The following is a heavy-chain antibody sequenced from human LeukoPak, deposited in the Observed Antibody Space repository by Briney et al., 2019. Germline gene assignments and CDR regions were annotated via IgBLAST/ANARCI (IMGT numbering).Heavy chain of an antibody. D-gene: IGHD3-22*01. CDR2: IYSGGST. CDR3: AREMYYYDSSGYYQESRYFDY. V-gene: IGHV3-53*01. J-gene: IGHJ4*02. CDR1: GFTVSSNY. Sequence: GGPLRLSCAASGFTVSSNYMSWVRQAPGKGLEWVSVIYSGGSTHYADSVKGRFTISRDNSKNTLYLQMNSLRAEDTAVYYCAREMYYYDSSGYYQESRYFDYWGQGTLVTVSS.